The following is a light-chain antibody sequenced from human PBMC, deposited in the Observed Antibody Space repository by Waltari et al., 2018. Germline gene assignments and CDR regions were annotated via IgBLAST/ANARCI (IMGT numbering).Light chain of an antibody. V-gene: IGLV4-69*01. Sequence: QPVLTQSPSASASLGASVKPTCPLSTGHSDFAIAWHQQQPERGPRYLMKLNSDGSHTKGDEIPDRFSGSSSGAERYLTISSLQSEDEAAYYCQTWGSGIVTFGGGTQLTVL. J-gene: IGLJ2*01. CDR1: TGHSDFA. CDR2: LNSDGSH. CDR3: QTWGSGIVT.